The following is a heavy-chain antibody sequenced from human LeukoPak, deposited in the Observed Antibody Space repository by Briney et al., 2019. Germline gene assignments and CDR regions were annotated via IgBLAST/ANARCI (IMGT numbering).Heavy chain of an antibody. CDR3: ARESYSYSYNDY. J-gene: IGHJ4*02. CDR1: GFTFSSYG. V-gene: IGHV3-48*02. Sequence: GGSLRLSCAAPGFTFSSYGMNWVRQAPGKGLEWVSYISSSSSNIYYADSVKGRFTISRDNAKNSLYLQMNSLRDEDTAVYYCARESYSYSYNDYWGQGTLVTVSS. D-gene: IGHD5-18*01. CDR2: ISSSSSNI.